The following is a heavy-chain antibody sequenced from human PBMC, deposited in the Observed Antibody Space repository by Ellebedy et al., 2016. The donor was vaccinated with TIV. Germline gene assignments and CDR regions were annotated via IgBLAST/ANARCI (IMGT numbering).Heavy chain of an antibody. V-gene: IGHV3-23*01. CDR3: AKDKNGYSSGWYPDY. D-gene: IGHD6-19*01. CDR2: VSGGGDNT. CDR1: GFTFNSYA. Sequence: GGSLRLSXAASGFTFNSYAMTWVRQAPGKGLEWVSAVSGGGDNTYHADSVKGRFTISRDNSKNTLFLQMNSLRAEDTAIYYCAKDKNGYSSGWYPDYWGQGTLVTVSS. J-gene: IGHJ4*02.